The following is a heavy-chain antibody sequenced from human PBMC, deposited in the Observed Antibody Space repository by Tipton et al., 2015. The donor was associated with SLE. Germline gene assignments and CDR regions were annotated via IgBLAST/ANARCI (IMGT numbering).Heavy chain of an antibody. J-gene: IGHJ4*02. V-gene: IGHV4-59*01. Sequence: LRLSCSVSGDSIRNYYWTWLRQPPGKGLEWMGYFYYSGSTNYNPSLKGRLTLSLDTSKSQFSLKLTSVTAADTAVYYCARVDPRSSSSGLYDYWGQGTLVTVSS. CDR1: GDSIRNYY. CDR3: ARVDPRSSSSGLYDY. CDR2: FYYSGST. D-gene: IGHD6-6*01.